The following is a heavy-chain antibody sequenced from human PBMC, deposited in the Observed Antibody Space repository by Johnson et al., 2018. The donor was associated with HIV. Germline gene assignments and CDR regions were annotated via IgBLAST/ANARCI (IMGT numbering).Heavy chain of an antibody. Sequence: QMMLVESGGGVVQPGGSLRLSCAASGFTLNSYGMHWVRQAPGKGLEWASGFYSGGSTYYADSVKGRFTISRDNAKNSLYLQMNSLRAEDTALYYCATLWFGEVSVYDAFDIWGQGTMVTVSS. V-gene: IGHV3-NL1*01. D-gene: IGHD3-10*01. CDR3: ATLWFGEVSVYDAFDI. CDR2: FYSGGST. CDR1: GFTLNSYG. J-gene: IGHJ3*02.